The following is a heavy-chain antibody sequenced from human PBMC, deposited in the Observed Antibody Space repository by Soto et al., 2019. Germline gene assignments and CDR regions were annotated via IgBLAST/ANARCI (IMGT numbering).Heavy chain of an antibody. Sequence: SATLSITCVVSNFSISSGYYWGWIRQSPGKVPEWIASIYRSGTTSYNPSLKSRVTISVDPSKNQFSLMLTAVTAADTAVYYCARTHSGSYYSVFNYWGRGSLVTVSS. D-gene: IGHD1-26*01. CDR3: ARTHSGSYYSVFNY. CDR1: NFSISSGYY. J-gene: IGHJ4*02. CDR2: IYRSGTT. V-gene: IGHV4-38-2*01.